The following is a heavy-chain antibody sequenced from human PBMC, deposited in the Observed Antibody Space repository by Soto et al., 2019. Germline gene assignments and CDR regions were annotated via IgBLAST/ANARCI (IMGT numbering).Heavy chain of an antibody. CDR3: ARNRYYGSGSDYKYNWFDP. J-gene: IGHJ5*02. V-gene: IGHV4-39*01. CDR1: GGSISSSSYC. Sequence: PSETLSLTCTVSGGSISSSSYCWGWIRQSPGKGLEWIGYIFSSGTTYYNPSLKNRVTISVDTSKNQFSLTLTSVIAADTATYYCARNRYYGSGSDYKYNWFDPWGQGTLVTVSS. CDR2: IFSSGTT. D-gene: IGHD3-10*01.